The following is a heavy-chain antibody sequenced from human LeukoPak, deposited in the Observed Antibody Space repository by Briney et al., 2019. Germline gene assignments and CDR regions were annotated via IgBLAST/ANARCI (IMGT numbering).Heavy chain of an antibody. CDR2: INSDGDST. CDR1: GFTFSRYD. V-gene: IGHV3-64*01. Sequence: PGGSLILSCAAYGFTFSRYDMHWVRQAPGKGLEYVSTINSDGDSTYYANSVKGRFTMSRDDSKNTLYLQMGSLRPEDMAVYYCARGNSNYFHYYYMDVWGKGTTVTVSS. J-gene: IGHJ6*03. CDR3: ARGNSNYFHYYYMDV. D-gene: IGHD4-11*01.